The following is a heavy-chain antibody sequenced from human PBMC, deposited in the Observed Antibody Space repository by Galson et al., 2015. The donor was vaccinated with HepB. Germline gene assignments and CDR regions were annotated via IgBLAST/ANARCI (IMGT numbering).Heavy chain of an antibody. D-gene: IGHD3-3*01. CDR2: INPNSGGT. Sequence: SVKVSCKASGYTFTGYYMHWVRQAPGQGLEWMGWINPNSGGTNYAQKFQGRVTMTRDTSISTAYMELSSLRSDDTAVYYCARDPGYFDFWCGYYSYMDVWGKGTTVTVSS. V-gene: IGHV1-2*02. J-gene: IGHJ6*03. CDR1: GYTFTGYY. CDR3: ARDPGYFDFWCGYYSYMDV.